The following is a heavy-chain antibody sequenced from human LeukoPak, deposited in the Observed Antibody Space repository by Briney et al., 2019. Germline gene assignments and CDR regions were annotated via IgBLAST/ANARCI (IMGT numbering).Heavy chain of an antibody. V-gene: IGHV3-23*01. CDR3: AKVGYYDSSGYYNH. CDR2: ISGSGGST. J-gene: IGHJ5*02. Sequence: GGSLRLSCAASGFTFSSYAMSWVRQAPGKGLEWVSAISGSGGSTYYADSVKGRFTTSRDNSKNTLYLQMNSLRAEDTAVYYCAKVGYYDSSGYYNHWGQGTLVTVSS. CDR1: GFTFSSYA. D-gene: IGHD3-22*01.